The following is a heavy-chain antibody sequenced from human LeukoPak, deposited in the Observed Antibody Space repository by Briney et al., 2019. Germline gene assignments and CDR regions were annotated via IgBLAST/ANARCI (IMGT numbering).Heavy chain of an antibody. D-gene: IGHD3-22*01. CDR1: GFTFSDNY. Sequence: PGGSVRLSCAASGFTFSDNYMSWIRQAPGKGLEWVSRINSDGSSTSYADSVKGRFTISRDNAKNTLNLQMNSLRDEDAAVYYCARDLGQYYDTSDNWFDPWGQGTLVTVSS. V-gene: IGHV3-74*01. CDR3: ARDLGQYYDTSDNWFDP. CDR2: INSDGSST. J-gene: IGHJ5*02.